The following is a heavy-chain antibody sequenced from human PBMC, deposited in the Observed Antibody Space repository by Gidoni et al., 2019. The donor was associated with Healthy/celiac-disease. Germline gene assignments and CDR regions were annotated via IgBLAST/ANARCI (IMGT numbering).Heavy chain of an antibody. CDR3: AKGVYCGGDCYSFPFDY. CDR2: ISGSGGST. V-gene: IGHV3-23*01. Sequence: GSLRLSCAASGFTFSSYAMSWVRQAPGKGLEWVSAISGSGGSTYYADSVKGRFTISRDNSKNTLYLQMNSLRAEDTAVYYCAKGVYCGGDCYSFPFDYWGQGTLVTVSS. CDR1: GFTFSSYA. D-gene: IGHD2-21*02. J-gene: IGHJ4*02.